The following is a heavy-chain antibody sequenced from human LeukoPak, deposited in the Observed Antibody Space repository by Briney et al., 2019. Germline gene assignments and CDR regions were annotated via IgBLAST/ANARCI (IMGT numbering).Heavy chain of an antibody. CDR3: ARGRRWKDY. J-gene: IGHJ4*02. CDR2: INHSGST. D-gene: IGHD4-23*01. V-gene: IGHV4-34*01. CDR1: GGSFSGYY. Sequence: SETLSLTCAVYGGSFSGYYWSWIRQPPGKGLEWIGEINHSGSTNYNPSLKSRVTISVDTSKNQFSLKLSSVTAADTAVYYCARGRRWKDYWGQGTLVTVSS.